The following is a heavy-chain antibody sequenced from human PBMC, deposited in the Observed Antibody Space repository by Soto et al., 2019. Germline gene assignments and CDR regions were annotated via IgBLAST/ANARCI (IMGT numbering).Heavy chain of an antibody. CDR1: GFTFSGSW. V-gene: IGHV3-74*01. D-gene: IGHD3-10*01. Sequence: EVQLVESGGGLVQPGGSLRLSCAASGFTFSGSWMHWVRQAPGKGLVWVSRINGDGSGTSYADFVKGRFTISRDDAKNTLFLQMNGLRAEDTAVYYCARGIFGSGTDKDYWGQGTLVTVSS. CDR2: INGDGSGT. CDR3: ARGIFGSGTDKDY. J-gene: IGHJ4*02.